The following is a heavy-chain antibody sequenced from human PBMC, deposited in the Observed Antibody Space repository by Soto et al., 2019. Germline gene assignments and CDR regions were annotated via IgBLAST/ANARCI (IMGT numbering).Heavy chain of an antibody. CDR2: ISAYNGNT. D-gene: IGHD2-8*02. CDR3: AEEGVRDLTRGSFYYYGMDV. CDR1: GYNFADYG. J-gene: IGHJ6*04. Sequence: ASVKVSCKASGYNFADYGINWVRQAPGQGLEWMGWISAYNGNTNYAQKIQDRVTMTTDTSTNSSYMEMRRLRSDDSAVYYCAEEGVRDLTRGSFYYYGMDVWGKGTTVTVSS. V-gene: IGHV1-18*01.